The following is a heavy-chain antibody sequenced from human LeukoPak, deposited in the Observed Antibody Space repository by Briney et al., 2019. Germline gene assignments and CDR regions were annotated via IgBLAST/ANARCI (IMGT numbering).Heavy chain of an antibody. V-gene: IGHV4-59*08. CDR3: ASRIGTRYYYMDV. J-gene: IGHJ6*03. CDR2: TYYSGST. CDR1: GGSISSYY. D-gene: IGHD6-6*01. Sequence: PSETLSLTCTVSGGSISSYYWSWTRQPPGKGLEWIGSTYYSGSTNYNPSLKSRVTISVDTSKNQFSLKLSSVTAADTAVYYCASRIGTRYYYMDVWGKGTTVTVSS.